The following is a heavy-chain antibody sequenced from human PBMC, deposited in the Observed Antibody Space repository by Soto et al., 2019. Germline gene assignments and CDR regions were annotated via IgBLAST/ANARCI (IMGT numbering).Heavy chain of an antibody. CDR2: ISPYNSNA. V-gene: IGHV1-18*01. CDR3: ARLARGYDFDY. CDR1: GYTFNTYA. D-gene: IGHD2-15*01. Sequence: QVQLVQSGPEVKKAGASVKVSCKSSGYTFNTYAIGWVRLAPGQGLEWMGWISPYNSNANYAQTYLGRVTMTTDKSTSTVYMKLRNLKSDDTAIYYCARLARGYDFDYWGQGTLVTVSS. J-gene: IGHJ4*02.